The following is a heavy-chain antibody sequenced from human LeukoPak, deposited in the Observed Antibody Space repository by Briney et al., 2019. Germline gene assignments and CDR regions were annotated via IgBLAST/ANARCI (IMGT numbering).Heavy chain of an antibody. V-gene: IGHV1-2*02. CDR3: AREGIGRRYCSSTSCYRMGY. Sequence: ASVTVACKASGYTFTGYYMHWVRQAPGQGLEWMGWINPNSGGTNYAQKFQGRVTMTRDTSMSTAYMELSRLRSDDTAVYYCAREGIGRRYCSSTSCYRMGYWGQGTLVTVSS. CDR1: GYTFTGYY. J-gene: IGHJ4*02. D-gene: IGHD2-2*02. CDR2: INPNSGGT.